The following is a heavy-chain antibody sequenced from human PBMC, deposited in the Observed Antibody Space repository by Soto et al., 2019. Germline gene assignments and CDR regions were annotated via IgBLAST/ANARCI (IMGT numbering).Heavy chain of an antibody. CDR2: ISGTGVPT. CDR1: VFDFSSYA. Sequence: PGWSLRLSCASSVFDFSSYAMSWVRQAPGKGLECISLISGTGVPTLYAESVKGRFSVSRDNSKDTLFLEMNNLGVDDTAMYYCAKSFCSSSSCFFLWVDPWGPGTLVTVSS. CDR3: AKSFCSSSSCFFLWVDP. J-gene: IGHJ5*02. V-gene: IGHV3-23*01. D-gene: IGHD2-2*01.